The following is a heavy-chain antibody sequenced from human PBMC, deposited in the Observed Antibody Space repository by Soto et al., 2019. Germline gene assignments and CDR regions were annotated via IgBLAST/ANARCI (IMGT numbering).Heavy chain of an antibody. CDR3: GRGGDPDY. D-gene: IGHD2-21*02. CDR1: GFTFDYYG. Sequence: EVQLVASGGGLVQPGGSLRLSCVASGFTFDYYGMHRVRQAPAEGLMWISGLQTDGSHPDYADPVKGRFTISRDSAKNTLYLQMTNLRAEVTAVYYCGRGGDPDYWGQGTLVTVSS. J-gene: IGHJ4*02. CDR2: LQTDGSHP. V-gene: IGHV3-74*01.